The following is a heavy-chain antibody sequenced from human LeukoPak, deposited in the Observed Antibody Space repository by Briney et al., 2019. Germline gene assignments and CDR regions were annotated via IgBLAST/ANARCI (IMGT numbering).Heavy chain of an antibody. CDR2: MNPNSGNT. J-gene: IGHJ6*02. Sequence: ASVNVSCTASGYTFTSYDINWVRQATGQGLEWMGWMNPNSGNTGYAQKFQGRVTMTRNTSISTAYMELSSLRSEDTAVYYCARVPALDFWSWYYGMDVWGQGTTVTVSS. D-gene: IGHD3-3*01. V-gene: IGHV1-8*01. CDR1: GYTFTSYD. CDR3: ARVPALDFWSWYYGMDV.